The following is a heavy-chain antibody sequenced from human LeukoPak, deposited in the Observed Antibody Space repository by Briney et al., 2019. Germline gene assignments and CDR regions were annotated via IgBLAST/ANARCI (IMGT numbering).Heavy chain of an antibody. CDR3: AREMSSSSGFDY. CDR2: ISSSSSYI. CDR1: GFTFSSYG. J-gene: IGHJ4*02. D-gene: IGHD6-6*01. V-gene: IGHV3-21*01. Sequence: PGGSLRLSCAASGFTFSSYGMNWVRQAPGKGLEWVSSISSSSSYIYYADSVKGRFTISRDNAKNSLYLQMNSLRAEDTAVYYCAREMSSSSGFDYWGQGTLVTVSS.